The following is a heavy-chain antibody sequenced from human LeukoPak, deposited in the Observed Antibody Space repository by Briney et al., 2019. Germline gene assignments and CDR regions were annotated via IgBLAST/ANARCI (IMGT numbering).Heavy chain of an antibody. CDR2: IKQDESEK. J-gene: IGHJ4*02. CDR3: ARLVGDVTTWDC. CDR1: GFSFSNYW. Sequence: GGSLRLSCTASGFSFSNYWMSWVRQAPGKGLEWVASIKQDESEKYYVDSVKGRITTSRDNAKSSLYLQMNALRGEDTAVYYCARLVGDVTTWDCWGQGTLVTVSS. D-gene: IGHD1-26*01. V-gene: IGHV3-7*03.